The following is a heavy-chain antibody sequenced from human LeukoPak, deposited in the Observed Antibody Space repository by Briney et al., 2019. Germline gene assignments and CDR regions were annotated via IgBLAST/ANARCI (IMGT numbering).Heavy chain of an antibody. CDR1: GYTFTSYA. CDR2: ISAYNGNT. J-gene: IGHJ5*02. Sequence: GASVKVSCKASGYTFTSYAMHRVRQAPGQRLEWMGWISAYNGNTNYAQKLQGRVTMTTDTSTSTAYMELRSLRSDDTAVYYCARADTAMVRGVWFDPWGQGTLVTVSS. D-gene: IGHD5-18*01. CDR3: ARADTAMVRGVWFDP. V-gene: IGHV1-18*01.